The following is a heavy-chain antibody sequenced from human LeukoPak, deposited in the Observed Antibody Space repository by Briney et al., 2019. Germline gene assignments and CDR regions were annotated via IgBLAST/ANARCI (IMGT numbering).Heavy chain of an antibody. Sequence: STYYADSVKGRFTISRDNSKNTLYLQMNSLRAEDTAVYYCARSPAYYDILTGYSQANYFDYWGQGTLVTVSS. D-gene: IGHD3-9*01. CDR3: ARSPAYYDILTGYSQANYFDY. CDR2: ST. J-gene: IGHJ4*02. V-gene: IGHV3-53*01.